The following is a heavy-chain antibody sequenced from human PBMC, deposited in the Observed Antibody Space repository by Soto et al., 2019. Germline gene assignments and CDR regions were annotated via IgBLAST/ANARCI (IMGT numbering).Heavy chain of an antibody. CDR1: GGTFSSCA. CDR2: IIPIFGTA. Sequence: SVKLSCKASGGTFSSCAISWVRQSTGQGLEWMGGIIPIFGTANYAQKFQGRVTITADESTSTAYMELSSLRSEDTAVYYCARAREYCSSTSCYVPYFDYWGQGTLVTVSS. D-gene: IGHD2-2*01. J-gene: IGHJ4*02. CDR3: ARAREYCSSTSCYVPYFDY. V-gene: IGHV1-69*13.